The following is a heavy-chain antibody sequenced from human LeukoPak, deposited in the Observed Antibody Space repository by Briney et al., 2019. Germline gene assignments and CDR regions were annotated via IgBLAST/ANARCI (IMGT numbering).Heavy chain of an antibody. D-gene: IGHD3-3*01. V-gene: IGHV1-24*01. CDR1: GYTLTELS. J-gene: IGHJ5*02. Sequence: ASVKVSCKVSGYTLTELSMHWVRQAPGKGLEWRGGFDPEDGETIYAQKFQGRVTMTEDTSTDTAYMELSSLRSEDTAVYYCATDTRFLRGGNWFDPWGQGTLVTVSS. CDR3: ATDTRFLRGGNWFDP. CDR2: FDPEDGET.